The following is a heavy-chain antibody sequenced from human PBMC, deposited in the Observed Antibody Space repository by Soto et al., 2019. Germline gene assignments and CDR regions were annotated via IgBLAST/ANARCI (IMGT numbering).Heavy chain of an antibody. CDR1: GYTFTSYD. D-gene: IGHD1-26*01. Sequence: ASVKVSCKASGYTFTSYDINWVRQAPGQGLEWMGWMNPNSGNTGYAQNFQGRVTMTRNTSINTAYMELSSVRAEDTAVYYCARGRWDLGMDPWGQGTLVTVSS. CDR3: ARGRWDLGMDP. CDR2: MNPNSGNT. V-gene: IGHV1-8*01. J-gene: IGHJ5*02.